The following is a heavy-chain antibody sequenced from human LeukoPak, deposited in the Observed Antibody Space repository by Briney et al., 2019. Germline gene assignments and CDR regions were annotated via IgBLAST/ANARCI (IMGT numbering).Heavy chain of an antibody. J-gene: IGHJ4*02. CDR2: IRYDGSNK. Sequence: GGSLRLSCAASGFTFSSYAMHWVRQAPGKGLEWVAFIRYDGSNKYYADSVKGRFTISRDNSKNTLYLQMNSLRAEDTAVYYCAKDGWNYDSSGYWLFDYWGQGTLVTVSS. V-gene: IGHV3-30*02. CDR1: GFTFSSYA. CDR3: AKDGWNYDSSGYWLFDY. D-gene: IGHD3-22*01.